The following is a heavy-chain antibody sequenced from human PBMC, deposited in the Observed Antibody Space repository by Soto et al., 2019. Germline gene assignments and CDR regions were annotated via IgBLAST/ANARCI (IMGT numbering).Heavy chain of an antibody. D-gene: IGHD7-27*01. CDR2: INSKGSRK. CDR3: ARENWGIED. V-gene: IGHV3-74*01. Sequence: EVQLVESGGGLVQPGGPLRLSGAASGFISITSGLNWVRQDPGKGLVWVSRINSKGSRKDYPDFVRGRFTISRDGARNTFYLQMNNLRAEDTAVYFCARENWGIEDWGQGQLVTVSS. J-gene: IGHJ4*02. CDR1: GFISITSG.